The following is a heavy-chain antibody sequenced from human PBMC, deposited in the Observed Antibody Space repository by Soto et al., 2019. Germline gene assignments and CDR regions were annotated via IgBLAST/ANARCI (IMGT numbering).Heavy chain of an antibody. CDR2: IYYSGST. V-gene: IGHV4-30-4*01. D-gene: IGHD6-6*01. J-gene: IGHJ4*02. Sequence: SETLSLTCTVSGGSISSGDYYWSWIRQPPGKGLEWIGYIYYSGSTYYNPSLKSRVTISVDTSKNQFSLKPSSVTAADTAVYYCARYSSSSSFDYWGQGTLVTVSS. CDR3: ARYSSSSSFDY. CDR1: GGSISSGDYY.